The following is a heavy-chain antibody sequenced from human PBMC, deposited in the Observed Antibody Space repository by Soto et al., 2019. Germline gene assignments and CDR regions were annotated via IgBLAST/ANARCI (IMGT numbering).Heavy chain of an antibody. D-gene: IGHD2-15*01. CDR2: TYYRSKWYN. CDR1: GASVSSNSAA. Sequence: QVRLQQSGPGLVKPSQTLSLTCAIPGASVSSNSAAWTWIGRSPSRGLEWLGRTYYRSKWYNDYAVSVKSRITINPDTSKNQFSLQLNSVTPEDTAVYYCAREQGIRGGSLIFDYWGQGTLVTVSS. V-gene: IGHV6-1*01. J-gene: IGHJ4*02. CDR3: AREQGIRGGSLIFDY.